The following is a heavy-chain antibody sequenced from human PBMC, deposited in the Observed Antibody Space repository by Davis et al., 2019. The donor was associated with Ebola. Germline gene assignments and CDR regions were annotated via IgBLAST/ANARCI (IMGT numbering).Heavy chain of an antibody. CDR3: ATWDNIAAAVTGIWYYYYGMDV. D-gene: IGHD6-13*01. CDR1: GGSISSSGYY. Sequence: SETLSLTCTVSGGSISSSGYYWGWIRQPPGKGLEWLGSLYYSESTYYNPSLKSRVTISVDTSKNQFSLKLSSVTAADTAVYYCATWDNIAAAVTGIWYYYYGMDVWGQGTTVTVSS. CDR2: LYYSEST. J-gene: IGHJ6*02. V-gene: IGHV4-39*01.